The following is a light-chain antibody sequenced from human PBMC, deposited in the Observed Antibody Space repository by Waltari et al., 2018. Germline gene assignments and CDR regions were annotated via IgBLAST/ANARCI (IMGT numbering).Light chain of an antibody. CDR3: SSYAGRDILV. Sequence: QSALTQPPSAPGSPGQSVAISCTGTSSDVGGYNYVSWYQQHPGKAPRLMIYEVYKRPSGVPDRFSGSKSGNTASLTVSGLQAEDEADYYCSSYAGRDILVFGGGTRLTVL. J-gene: IGLJ2*01. CDR2: EVY. V-gene: IGLV2-8*01. CDR1: SSDVGGYNY.